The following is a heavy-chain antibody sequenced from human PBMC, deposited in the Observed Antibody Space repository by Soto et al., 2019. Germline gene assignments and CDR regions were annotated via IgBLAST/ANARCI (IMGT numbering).Heavy chain of an antibody. V-gene: IGHV4-30-4*01. J-gene: IGHJ5*02. Sequence: SETLSLTCTVSCGSISSPDYYWSWIRQPPGKGLEWIGYIYYTGNTYYNPSLKSRVIMSVDTSTNQFSLKVTSVTAADTAVYYCASGGSSNWFDPWGQGTLVTVSS. CDR3: ASGGSSNWFDP. CDR1: CGSISSPDYY. CDR2: IYYTGNT. D-gene: IGHD1-26*01.